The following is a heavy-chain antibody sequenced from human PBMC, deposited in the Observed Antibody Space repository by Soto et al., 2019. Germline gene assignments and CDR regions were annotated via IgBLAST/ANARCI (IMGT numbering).Heavy chain of an antibody. CDR3: ARDHRYYDFWSGITDYYYYGMDV. Sequence: PSETLSLTCTVSGGSISSGGYYWSWIRQHPGKGLEWIGYIYYSGSTYYNPSLKSRVTISVDTSKNQFSLKLSSVTAADTAVYYCARDHRYYDFWSGITDYYYYGMDVWGQGTTVTVSS. V-gene: IGHV4-31*03. D-gene: IGHD3-3*01. CDR1: GGSISSGGYY. CDR2: IYYSGST. J-gene: IGHJ6*02.